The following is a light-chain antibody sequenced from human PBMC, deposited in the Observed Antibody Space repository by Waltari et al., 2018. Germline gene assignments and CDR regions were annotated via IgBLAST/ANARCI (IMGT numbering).Light chain of an antibody. J-gene: IGLJ3*02. V-gene: IGLV3-21*02. CDR2: DDS. CDR3: QLWDSRSNHLV. Sequence: SYVVTQPPSRSVAPGQTATITREGDNLARKSVHWYQQKAGQAPVLVVYDDSDRPPGIPARLSGSNSGNTATLTIRRVEAGDEADYYCQLWDSRSNHLVIGGGTKLTVL. CDR1: NLARKS.